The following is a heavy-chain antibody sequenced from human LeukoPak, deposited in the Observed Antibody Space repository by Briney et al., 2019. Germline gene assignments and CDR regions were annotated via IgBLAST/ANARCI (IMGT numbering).Heavy chain of an antibody. Sequence: SETLSLTCTVSGVSISSSSYYWGWIRQPPGKGLEWIVSIYYSGSTYYNPSLKSRVTISVDTSKNQFSLKLSSVTAADTAVYYCAAQIVVVPAAIDYYFDYWGQGTLVTVSS. V-gene: IGHV4-39*07. CDR1: GVSISSSSYY. J-gene: IGHJ4*02. CDR3: AAQIVVVPAAIDYYFDY. D-gene: IGHD2-2*02. CDR2: IYYSGST.